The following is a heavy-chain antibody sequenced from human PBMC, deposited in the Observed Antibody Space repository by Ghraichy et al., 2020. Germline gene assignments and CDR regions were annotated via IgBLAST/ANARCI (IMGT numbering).Heavy chain of an antibody. J-gene: IGHJ6*02. CDR1: GGTFSSYA. V-gene: IGHV1-69*13. D-gene: IGHD6-6*01. CDR3: ARTPYSSSSGYYYYGMDV. CDR2: IIPIFGTA. Sequence: SVKVSCKASGGTFSSYAISWVRQAPGQGLEWMGGIIPIFGTANYAQKFQGRVTITADESTSTAYMELSSLRSEDTAVYYCARTPYSSSSGYYYYGMDVWGQVTTVTVSS.